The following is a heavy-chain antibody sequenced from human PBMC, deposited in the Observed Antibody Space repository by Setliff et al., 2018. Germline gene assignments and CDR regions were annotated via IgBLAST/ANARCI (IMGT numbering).Heavy chain of an antibody. CDR2: IYDSGSS. Sequence: PSETLSLTCTVSGGSVSNRGFFWGWLRQAPGKGLEWIGNIYDSGSSNYHATLKSRLIITRDKSKDLISLNLTSVTAADTAAYYCWRGFSRMEGWGNWFDPWGQGILVTVSS. D-gene: IGHD3-3*01. CDR1: GGSVSNRGFF. CDR3: WRGFSRMEGWGNWFDP. J-gene: IGHJ5*02. V-gene: IGHV4-39*01.